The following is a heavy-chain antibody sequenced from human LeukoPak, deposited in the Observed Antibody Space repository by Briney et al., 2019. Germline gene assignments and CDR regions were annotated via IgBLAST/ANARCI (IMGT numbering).Heavy chain of an antibody. V-gene: IGHV1-24*01. CDR1: GYTFTSYA. CDR3: ATAQFWGGGSCYGFDY. D-gene: IGHD2-15*01. Sequence: ASVKVSCKASGYTFTSYAMHWVRQAPGKGLEWMGGFDPEDGETIYAQKFQGRVTMTEDTSTDTAYMELSSLRSEDTAVYYCATAQFWGGGSCYGFDYWGQGTLVTVSS. J-gene: IGHJ4*02. CDR2: FDPEDGET.